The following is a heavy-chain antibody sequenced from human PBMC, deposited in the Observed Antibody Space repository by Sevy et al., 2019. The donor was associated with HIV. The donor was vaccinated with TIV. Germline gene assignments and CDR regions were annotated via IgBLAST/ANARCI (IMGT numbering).Heavy chain of an antibody. Sequence: SETLSLTCTVSGGSVSSGCYYWSWIRQPPGKGLEWIGYIYYSGSTNYNPSLKSRVTISVDTSKNQFSLKLSSVTAADTAVYYCARRDYYDSSGYQTHAFDIWGQGTMVTVSS. D-gene: IGHD3-22*01. J-gene: IGHJ3*02. CDR3: ARRDYYDSSGYQTHAFDI. CDR1: GGSVSSGCYY. V-gene: IGHV4-61*01. CDR2: IYYSGST.